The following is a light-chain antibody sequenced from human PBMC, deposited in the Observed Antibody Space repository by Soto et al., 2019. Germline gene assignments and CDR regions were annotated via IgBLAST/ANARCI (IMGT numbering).Light chain of an antibody. CDR2: SAS. CDR1: QSISSW. J-gene: IGKJ1*01. Sequence: DIQMTQSPSTLSASVGDRVTITCRASQSISSWLAWYQQKPGKAPKLLIHSASTLHSGVPLRFSGSGSGTEFTLTISGLQPEDFATYYCQQLNSYPPWTFGQGTNVDIK. CDR3: QQLNSYPPWT. V-gene: IGKV1-5*01.